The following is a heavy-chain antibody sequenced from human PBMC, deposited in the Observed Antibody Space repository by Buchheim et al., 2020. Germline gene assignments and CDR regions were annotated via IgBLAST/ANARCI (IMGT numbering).Heavy chain of an antibody. D-gene: IGHD1-26*01. CDR3: ARDLTGGLRGSFDY. J-gene: IGHJ4*02. CDR2: IYYIGST. V-gene: IGHV4-31*03. Sequence: QVQLQESGPGLVKPSQTLSLTCTVSGDSISSGVYYWSWIRQHPGKGLEWIGYIYYIGSTYYNPSLKSRVTISVDTYKNQFSLKLSSVTAADTAVYYCARDLTGGLRGSFDYWGQGTL. CDR1: GDSISSGVYY.